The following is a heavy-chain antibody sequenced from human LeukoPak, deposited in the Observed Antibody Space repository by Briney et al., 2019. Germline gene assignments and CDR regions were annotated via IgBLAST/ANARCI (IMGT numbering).Heavy chain of an antibody. CDR2: IHYSGST. D-gene: IGHD2-21*02. V-gene: IGHV4-59*08. Sequence: SETLSLTCSVSGGSISSYYWSWLRQPPGKGLEWFGYIHYSGSTNDNPSLKSRVTISVDTSKNQFSLKLSSVTAADTAVYYCARAAPTTNCGGDCYWSYWGQGTLVTVSS. CDR3: ARAAPTTNCGGDCYWSY. J-gene: IGHJ4*02. CDR1: GGSISSYY.